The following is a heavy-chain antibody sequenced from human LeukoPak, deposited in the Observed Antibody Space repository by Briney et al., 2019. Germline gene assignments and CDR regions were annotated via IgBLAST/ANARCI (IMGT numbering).Heavy chain of an antibody. CDR1: GGSTSSSYYY. J-gene: IGHJ3*02. D-gene: IGHD2-2*02. V-gene: IGHV4-39*07. CDR2: ISYSGST. Sequence: PSETLSLTCTVSGGSTSSSYYYGGWIRQPPGKGLEWIASISYSGSTFYNPSLKSRVTISVDTARNQFSLKLTSVTAADSAVYFCARLDCSSTSCYTFTNSFDMWGQGTMVTVSS. CDR3: ARLDCSSTSCYTFTNSFDM.